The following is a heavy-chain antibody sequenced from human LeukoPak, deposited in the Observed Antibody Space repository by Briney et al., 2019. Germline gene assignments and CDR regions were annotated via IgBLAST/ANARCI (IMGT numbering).Heavy chain of an antibody. CDR1: GQSISSNYY. CDR3: ARGGGWKYYFDY. V-gene: IGHV4-38-2*01. CDR2: IYYSGST. J-gene: IGHJ4*02. Sequence: PSETLSLTCAVSGQSISSNYYWGWIRQPPGKGLEWIGSIYYSGSTYYNPSLRSRVTISVDTSKNQFPLKLYSVTAADTAVYYCARGGGWKYYFDYWGQGTLVTVSS. D-gene: IGHD1-1*01.